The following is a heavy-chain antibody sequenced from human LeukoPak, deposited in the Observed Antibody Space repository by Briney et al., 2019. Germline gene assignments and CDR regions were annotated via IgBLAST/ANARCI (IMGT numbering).Heavy chain of an antibody. CDR3: GGTGDSSGDYAPYYYYGMDV. J-gene: IGHJ6*02. D-gene: IGHD3-22*01. CDR2: IYTSGST. CDR1: GGSISSGSYY. Sequence: PSQTLSLTCTVYGGSISSGSYYWSWLRQPAGRGLEWIARIYTSGSTHYNPSLKTRVTISVDTSKNQFSLKVRSVTVAGTAVDFWGGTGDSSGDYAPYYYYGMDVWGQGTTVTVSS. V-gene: IGHV4-61*02.